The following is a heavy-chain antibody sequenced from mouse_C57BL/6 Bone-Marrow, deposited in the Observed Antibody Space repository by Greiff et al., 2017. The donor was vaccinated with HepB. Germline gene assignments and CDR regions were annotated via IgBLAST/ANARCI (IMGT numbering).Heavy chain of an antibody. CDR2: IYPGSGST. J-gene: IGHJ4*01. V-gene: IGHV1-55*01. Sequence: QVQLQQSGAELVKPGASVKMSCKASGYTFTSYWITWVKQRPGQGLEWIGDIYPGSGSTNYNEKFKSKATLTVDTSSSTAYMQLSSLTSEDSAVYYCASRSSGLYAMDYWGQGTSVTVSS. D-gene: IGHD3-2*02. CDR1: GYTFTSYW. CDR3: ASRSSGLYAMDY.